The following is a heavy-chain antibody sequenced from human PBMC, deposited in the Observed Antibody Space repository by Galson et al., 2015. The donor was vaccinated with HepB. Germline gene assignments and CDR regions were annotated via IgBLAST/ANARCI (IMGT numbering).Heavy chain of an antibody. Sequence: SVKVSCKASGYTFTSYGISWVRQAPGQGLEWMGWISAYNGNTNYAQKLQGRVTMTTDTSTSTAYMELRSLRSDDTAVYYCARDRGVVVPAAISYYYYYYMDVWGKGTTVTVSS. CDR2: ISAYNGNT. J-gene: IGHJ6*03. CDR1: GYTFTSYG. CDR3: ARDRGVVVPAAISYYYYYYMDV. V-gene: IGHV1-18*01. D-gene: IGHD2-2*01.